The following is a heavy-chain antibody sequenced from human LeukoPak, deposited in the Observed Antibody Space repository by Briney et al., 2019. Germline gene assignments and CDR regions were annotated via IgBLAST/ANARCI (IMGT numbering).Heavy chain of an antibody. Sequence: SETLSLTCTVSGYSISSGYYWGWIRQPPGKGLEWIGSIYHSGSTYYNPSLKGRVTISVDTSKNQFSLKLSSVTAADTAVYYCARVGPVITIFGANNYFDYWGQGTLVTVSS. J-gene: IGHJ4*02. V-gene: IGHV4-38-2*02. CDR1: GYSISSGYY. CDR2: IYHSGST. D-gene: IGHD3-3*01. CDR3: ARVGPVITIFGANNYFDY.